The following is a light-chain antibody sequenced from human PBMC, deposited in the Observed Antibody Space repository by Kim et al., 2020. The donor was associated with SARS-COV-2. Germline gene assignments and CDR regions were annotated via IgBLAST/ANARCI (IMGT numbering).Light chain of an antibody. J-gene: IGLJ1*01. Sequence: SYELTQPPSVSVSPGQTASITCSGDKLGDKYACWYQQKPGQSPVLVIYQDSKRPSGIPERFSGSNSGNTATLTISGTQAEDEADYYCSSYAGSNNVFGTGTKVTVL. V-gene: IGLV3-1*01. CDR3: SSYAGSNNV. CDR1: KLGDKY. CDR2: QDS.